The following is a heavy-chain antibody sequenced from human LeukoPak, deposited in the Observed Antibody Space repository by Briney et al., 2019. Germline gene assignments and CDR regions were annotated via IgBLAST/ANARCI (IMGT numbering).Heavy chain of an antibody. D-gene: IGHD3-10*01. J-gene: IGHJ3*02. Sequence: GASVKVSCKASGYTFTDYYMHWVRQAPGQGLEWMGWINPNSGGTNYAQKFQGRVTMTRDTSISTAYMELSRLRSDDTAVYYCARGRITMVRSDAFDIWGQGTMVTVSS. V-gene: IGHV1-2*02. CDR1: GYTFTDYY. CDR3: ARGRITMVRSDAFDI. CDR2: INPNSGGT.